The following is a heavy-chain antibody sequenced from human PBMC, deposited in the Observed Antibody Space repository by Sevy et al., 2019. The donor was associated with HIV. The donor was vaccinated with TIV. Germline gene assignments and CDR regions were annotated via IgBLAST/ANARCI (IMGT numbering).Heavy chain of an antibody. CDR3: ARGIVAYYFEY. J-gene: IGHJ4*02. D-gene: IGHD5-12*01. CDR2: IFYSGIT. Sequence: SETLSLTCSVAGDPISTYYWSWIRQRPGKGLEWIGYIFYSGITKYNPSLKSRVTISVDTSKNQFSLNMSSVTAADTAVYYCARGIVAYYFEYWGQGTLVTVSS. V-gene: IGHV4-59*01. CDR1: GDPISTYY.